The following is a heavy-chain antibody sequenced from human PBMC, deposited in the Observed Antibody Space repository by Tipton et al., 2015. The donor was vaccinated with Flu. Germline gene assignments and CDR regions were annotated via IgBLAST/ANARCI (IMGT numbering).Heavy chain of an antibody. J-gene: IGHJ4*02. Sequence: LRLSCAVYGGSFSGYYWSWIRQPPGKGLEWIGEINHSGSTNYNPSLKSRVTISVDTSKNQFSLKLSSVTAADTAVYYCAGGATITDYWGQGTLVTVSS. CDR2: INHSGST. CDR3: AGGATITDY. D-gene: IGHD5-12*01. V-gene: IGHV4-34*01. CDR1: GGSFSGYY.